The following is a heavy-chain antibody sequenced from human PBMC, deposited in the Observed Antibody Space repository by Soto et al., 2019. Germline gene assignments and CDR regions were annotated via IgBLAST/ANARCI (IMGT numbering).Heavy chain of an antibody. CDR2: INPNSGGT. J-gene: IGHJ5*02. CDR1: GYTFTGYY. V-gene: IGHV1-2*04. D-gene: IGHD5-18*01. CDR3: ARERRAARHRFDP. Sequence: ASVKVSCKASGYTFTGYYMHWVRQAPGQGLEWMGWINPNSGGTNYAQKFQGWVTMTRDTSISTAYMELSRLRSDDTAVYECARERRAARHRFDPWGQGTLVTVSS.